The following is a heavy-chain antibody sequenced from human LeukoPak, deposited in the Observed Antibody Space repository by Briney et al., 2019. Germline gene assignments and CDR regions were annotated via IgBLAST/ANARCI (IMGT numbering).Heavy chain of an antibody. V-gene: IGHV4-59*01. J-gene: IGHJ6*03. CDR2: IYYSGST. D-gene: IGHD2-15*01. CDR3: ARQARSVGALNYYYYMDV. Sequence: SETLSLTCTVSGGSISSYYWSWIRQPPGKGLEWIGYIYYSGSTNYNPSLKSRVTISVDTSKNQFSLKLSSVTAADTAVYYCARQARSVGALNYYYYMDVWGKGTTVTVSS. CDR1: GGSISSYY.